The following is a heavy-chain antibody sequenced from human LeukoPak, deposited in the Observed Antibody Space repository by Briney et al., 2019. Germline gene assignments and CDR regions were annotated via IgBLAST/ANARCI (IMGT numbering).Heavy chain of an antibody. J-gene: IGHJ4*02. V-gene: IGHV4-39*01. CDR2: IYYSGST. D-gene: IGHD3-10*01. CDR3: ARLDYYGPRFDY. CDR1: GGSISSSSYY. Sequence: SETLSLTCTVSGGSISSSSYYWGWIRQPPGKGLEWIGSIYYSGSTYYNPSLKSRVTISVDTSKHQFSLKLSSVTAADTAVYYCARLDYYGPRFDYWGQGTLVTVSS.